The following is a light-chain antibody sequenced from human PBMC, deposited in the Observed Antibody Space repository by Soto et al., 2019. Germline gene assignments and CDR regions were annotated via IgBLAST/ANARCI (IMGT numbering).Light chain of an antibody. CDR2: DAS. J-gene: IGKJ3*01. Sequence: EIVLTQSPATLSLSPGERATLSCRASQNVSTYLAWYQQKPGQAPRLLIYDASNRATGIPARFSGSGSGTDFTLTISSLEPEDFAVYYCQQRTNSLTFGPGTKVDIK. V-gene: IGKV3-11*01. CDR1: QNVSTY. CDR3: QQRTNSLT.